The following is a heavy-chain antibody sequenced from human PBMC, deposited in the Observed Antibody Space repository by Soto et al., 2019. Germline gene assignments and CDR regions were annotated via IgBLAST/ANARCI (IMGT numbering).Heavy chain of an antibody. D-gene: IGHD6-25*01. J-gene: IGHJ4*02. CDR3: SKATASSGSCFHS. CDR2: IYYSGST. CDR1: GGSISSYY. V-gene: IGHV4-59*01. Sequence: WETLSLTCTVSGGSISSYYWSWIRQPPGKGLEWIGYIYYSGSTNYNPSLQSRVTISVGTSKNQFSLKLSSVTAADTAVYYCSKATASSGSCFHSWGEGIPIT.